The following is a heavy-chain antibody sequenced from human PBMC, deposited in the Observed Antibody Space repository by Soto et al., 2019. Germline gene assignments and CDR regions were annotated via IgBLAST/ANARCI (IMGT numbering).Heavy chain of an antibody. J-gene: IGHJ4*02. CDR2: ISYDGSNK. Sequence: QVQLVESGGGVVQPGRSLRLSCAASGFTFSSYGMHWVRQAPGKGREWVAVISYDGSNKYYADSVKGRFTISRDNSKNTLYLQMNSLRAEDTAVYYCAKDPSYDFWSGTFDYWGQGTLVTVSS. V-gene: IGHV3-30*18. D-gene: IGHD3-3*01. CDR1: GFTFSSYG. CDR3: AKDPSYDFWSGTFDY.